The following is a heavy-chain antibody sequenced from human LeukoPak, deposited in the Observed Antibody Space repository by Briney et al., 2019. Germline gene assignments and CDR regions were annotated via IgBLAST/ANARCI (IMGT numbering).Heavy chain of an antibody. D-gene: IGHD6-19*01. CDR1: GGSFSGYN. Sequence: SETLSLTCAVYGGSFSGYNWNWIRQPPGKGLEWIGEVNHLGGTNYNPSLKSRVTISVDTSKNQCSLKLTSLTAADTAVYYCARRLAVGGRWDWAQGTLVTVSS. CDR2: VNHLGGT. J-gene: IGHJ4*02. CDR3: ARRLAVGGRWD. V-gene: IGHV4-34*01.